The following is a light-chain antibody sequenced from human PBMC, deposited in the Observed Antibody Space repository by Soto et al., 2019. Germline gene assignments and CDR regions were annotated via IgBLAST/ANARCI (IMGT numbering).Light chain of an antibody. CDR2: EVT. V-gene: IGLV2-8*01. CDR3: SSYTSSYTWV. CDR1: SSDVGGYNY. J-gene: IGLJ3*02. Sequence: QSALTQPPSASGSPGQSVTISCTGTSSDVGGYNYVSWYQQYPGKAPKLMIYEVTKRPSGVPDRFSGSKSGNTASLTVSGLQAEDEADYYCSSYTSSYTWVFGGGTKLTVL.